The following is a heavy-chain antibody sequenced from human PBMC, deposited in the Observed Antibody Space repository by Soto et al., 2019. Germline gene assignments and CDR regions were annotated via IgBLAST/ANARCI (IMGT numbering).Heavy chain of an antibody. J-gene: IGHJ4*02. D-gene: IGHD2-15*01. V-gene: IGHV3-30*18. CDR1: GFTFSIYG. CDR2: ISYDETYK. Sequence: GGSLRISCAASGFTFSIYGMHWVRQAPGKGLEWVATISYDETYKYYANSGKGRFTISRDNSKNTLYMQMNTLRVEDTALYYCAKGRYCSGGNCQPEFASWGQGA. CDR3: AKGRYCSGGNCQPEFAS.